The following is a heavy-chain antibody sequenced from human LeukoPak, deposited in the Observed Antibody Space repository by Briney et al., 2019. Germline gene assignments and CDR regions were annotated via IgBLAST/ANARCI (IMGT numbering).Heavy chain of an antibody. CDR3: AREGPRGNSQFDY. Sequence: GGSLRLSCAASGFTFSSYAMHWVRQAPGKGLEWVAVISYDGSNKYYTDSVKGRLTISRDNSKNTLYLQMNSLRAEDTAIYYCAREGPRGNSQFDYWGQGTLVTVSS. V-gene: IGHV3-30-3*01. D-gene: IGHD2/OR15-2a*01. CDR2: ISYDGSNK. CDR1: GFTFSSYA. J-gene: IGHJ4*02.